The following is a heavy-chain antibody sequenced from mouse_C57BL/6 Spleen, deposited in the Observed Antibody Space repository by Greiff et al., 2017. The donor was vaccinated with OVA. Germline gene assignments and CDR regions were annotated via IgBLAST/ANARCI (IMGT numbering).Heavy chain of an antibody. CDR1: GYTFTDYE. Sequence: QVQLKESGAELVRPGASVTLSCKASGYTFTDYEMHWVKQTPVPVLEWIGAIDPETGGTAYNQKFKGKAILTADKSSSTAYMELRSLTSEDSAVYYCTIYGSSHYFDYWGQGTTLTVSS. CDR2: IDPETGGT. CDR3: TIYGSSHYFDY. V-gene: IGHV1-15*01. J-gene: IGHJ2*01. D-gene: IGHD1-1*01.